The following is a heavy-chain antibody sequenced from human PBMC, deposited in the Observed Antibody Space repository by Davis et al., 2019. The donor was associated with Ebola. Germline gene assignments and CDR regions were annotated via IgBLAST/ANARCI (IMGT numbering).Heavy chain of an antibody. CDR1: GFTFTDYY. D-gene: IGHD2-15*01. CDR2: LWSGGLNT. J-gene: IGHJ6*04. CDR3: ARGGYCSGGSCLPVTYYYYGMDV. Sequence: GGSLRLSCAASGFTFTDYYMGWIRQAPGKGPEWVSGLWSGGLNTYYADSVKGRFTVSRDNSRNTLYLQMNSLRAEDTAVYYCARGGYCSGGSCLPVTYYYYGMDVWGKGTTVTVSS. V-gene: IGHV3-66*02.